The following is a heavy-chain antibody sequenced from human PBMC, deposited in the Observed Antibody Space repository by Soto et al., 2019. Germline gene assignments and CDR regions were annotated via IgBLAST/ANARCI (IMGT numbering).Heavy chain of an antibody. CDR3: ARADFWSGYLNWFDP. J-gene: IGHJ5*02. V-gene: IGHV3-11*01. D-gene: IGHD3-3*01. CDR1: GFTFSDYY. CDR2: ISSSGSTI. Sequence: PGGSLRLSCTASGFTFSDYYMSWIRQAPGKGLEWVSYISSSGSTIYYADSVKGRFTISRDNAKNSLYLQMNSLRAEDTAVYYCARADFWSGYLNWFDPWGQGTLVTVSS.